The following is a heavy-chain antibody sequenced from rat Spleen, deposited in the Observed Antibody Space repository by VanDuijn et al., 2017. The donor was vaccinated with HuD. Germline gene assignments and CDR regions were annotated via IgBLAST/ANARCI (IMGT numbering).Heavy chain of an antibody. CDR3: VTTYFGYGYFDY. D-gene: IGHD1-9*01. V-gene: IGHV5S13*01. CDR1: GFTFSKYG. J-gene: IGHJ2*01. CDR2: ISNSGGST. Sequence: EVQLVESGGGLVQPGRSLKLSCAASGFTFSKYGMAWVRQAPTKGLEWVATISNSGGSTYYRDSVKGRFTISRDNAKSTLYLQMNSLRSEDTAIYYCVTTYFGYGYFDYWGQGVLVTVSS.